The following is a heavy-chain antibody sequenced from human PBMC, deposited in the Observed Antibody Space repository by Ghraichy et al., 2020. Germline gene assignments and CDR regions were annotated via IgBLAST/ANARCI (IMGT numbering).Heavy chain of an antibody. CDR2: INANSGGT. CDR3: ARGESTWSTENWFDP. CDR1: GYTFSGYY. J-gene: IGHJ5*02. D-gene: IGHD1-1*01. Sequence: ASVKVSCKASGYTFSGYYMHWVRQAPGQGLEWMGWINANSGGTNYAQKFQGRVTMTRDTSISTAYMELSRLRSDDTAVYYCARGESTWSTENWFDPWGQGTLVTVSS. V-gene: IGHV1-2*02.